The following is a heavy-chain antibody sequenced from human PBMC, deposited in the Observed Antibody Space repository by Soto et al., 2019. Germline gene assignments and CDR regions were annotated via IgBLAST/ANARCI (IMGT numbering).Heavy chain of an antibody. CDR3: ARHSYYCDSSSYPDY. D-gene: IGHD3-22*01. J-gene: IGHJ4*02. V-gene: IGHV5-51*01. Sequence: GESLKISCKGSGYSFTSYWIGWVRQMPGKGLEWMGIIYPGDSDTRYSPSFQGQVTISAAKSISTAYLQWSSLRASDTAMYYCARHSYYCDSSSYPDYWGQGTLVTVSS. CDR1: GYSFTSYW. CDR2: IYPGDSDT.